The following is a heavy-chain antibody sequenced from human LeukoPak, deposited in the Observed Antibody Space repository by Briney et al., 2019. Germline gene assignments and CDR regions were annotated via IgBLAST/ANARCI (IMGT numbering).Heavy chain of an antibody. CDR3: ARDHRLELGYFDY. CDR1: GFTFSSYA. Sequence: GGSLRLSCAASGFTFSSYAMHWVRQAPGKGLEWVAVISYDGSNKYYADSVKGRFTISRDNSKNTLYLQMNSLRAEDTAVYYCARDHRLELGYFDYWGQGTLVTVSS. J-gene: IGHJ4*02. V-gene: IGHV3-30*04. D-gene: IGHD1-7*01. CDR2: ISYDGSNK.